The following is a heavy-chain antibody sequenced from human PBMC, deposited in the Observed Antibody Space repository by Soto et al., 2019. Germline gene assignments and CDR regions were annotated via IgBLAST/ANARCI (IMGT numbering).Heavy chain of an antibody. CDR2: IYYSGST. J-gene: IGHJ6*02. D-gene: IGHD6-19*01. CDR3: ARYQQWLGRYYYYGMDV. V-gene: IGHV4-31*03. CDR1: GGSISSGGYY. Sequence: TSETLSLTCTVSGGSISSGGYYWSWIRQHPGKGLEWIGYIYYSGSTYYNPSLKSRVTISVDTSKNQFSLKLSSVTAADTAVYYCARYQQWLGRYYYYGMDVWGQGTTVTVSS.